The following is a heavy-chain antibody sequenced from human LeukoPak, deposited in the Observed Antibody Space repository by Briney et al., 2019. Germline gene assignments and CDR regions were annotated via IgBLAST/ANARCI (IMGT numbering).Heavy chain of an antibody. D-gene: IGHD4-17*01. J-gene: IGHJ2*01. Sequence: SQTLSLTCTVSGGSISSGGYYWSWIRQHPGKGLEWIGYIYYSGGTYHKPSLKSRVTVSVDTSKNHFPLKLNSVTAADTAVYYCARDYGDSNYWYFDLWGRGTLVTVSS. CDR1: GGSISSGGYY. CDR2: IYYSGGT. V-gene: IGHV4-31*03. CDR3: ARDYGDSNYWYFDL.